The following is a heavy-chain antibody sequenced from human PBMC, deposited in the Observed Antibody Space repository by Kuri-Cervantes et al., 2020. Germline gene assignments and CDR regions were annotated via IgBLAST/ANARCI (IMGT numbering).Heavy chain of an antibody. V-gene: IGHV3-21*01. CDR1: GFTFSSYS. J-gene: IGHJ4*02. CDR3: ARLVPSTNIDY. CDR2: ISSSSDYI. Sequence: GSLKISCGASGFTFSSYSMTWVRQAPGKGLEWVSSISSSSDYIYYADSLKGRFTISRDNAKNSLYLQMNSLRAEDTAVYYCARLVPSTNIDYWGQGTLVTVSS. D-gene: IGHD5-24*01.